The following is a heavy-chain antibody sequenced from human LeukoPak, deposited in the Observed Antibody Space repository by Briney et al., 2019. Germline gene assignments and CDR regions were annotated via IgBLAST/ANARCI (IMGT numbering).Heavy chain of an antibody. V-gene: IGHV3-21*01. J-gene: IGHJ4*02. D-gene: IGHD6-19*01. CDR1: GFTHRSYT. CDR3: GRGTYSTGWLIDS. Sequence: PGGSLSFSCAASGFTHRSYTLDWVGQAPGRGLEWVSSISSSSTYIYYADSVEGRFTVSRDNAKNSLYLQMNSLKAEDSAIYDCGRGTYSTGWLIDSWDQARLVTVSS. CDR2: ISSSSTYI.